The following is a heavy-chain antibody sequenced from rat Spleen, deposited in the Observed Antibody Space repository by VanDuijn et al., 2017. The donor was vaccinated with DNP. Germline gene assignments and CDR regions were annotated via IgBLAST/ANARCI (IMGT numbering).Heavy chain of an antibody. Sequence: EVQLVESGGGPVQPGRSMKVSCAASGFTFSNYYMAWVRQAPGKGLEWIGQINKDSSTINYIPSLKEKITISRDNAQNTLYLQMDTLRSEDTATYYWATHDFHYWGQGVMVSVSS. CDR2: INKDSSTI. CDR3: ATHDFHY. J-gene: IGHJ2*01. V-gene: IGHV4-2*01. CDR1: GFTFSNYY.